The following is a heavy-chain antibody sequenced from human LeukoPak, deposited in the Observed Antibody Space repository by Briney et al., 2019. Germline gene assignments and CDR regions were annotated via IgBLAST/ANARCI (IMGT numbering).Heavy chain of an antibody. CDR3: ARAKTSELVLYFDY. V-gene: IGHV3-21*01. J-gene: IGHJ4*02. CDR2: ISSSSYI. Sequence: GGSLRLSCAASGFTFSSYSMNWVRQAPGKGLEWVSSISSSSYIYYADSVKGRFTISRDNAKNSLYLQMNSLRAEDTAVYYCARAKTSELVLYFDYWGQGTLVTVSS. D-gene: IGHD2-8*02. CDR1: GFTFSSYS.